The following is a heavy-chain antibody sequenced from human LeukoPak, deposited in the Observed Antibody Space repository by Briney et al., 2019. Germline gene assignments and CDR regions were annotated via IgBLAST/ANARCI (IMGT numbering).Heavy chain of an antibody. CDR3: ARGLSTTPNWFDP. Sequence: PGGSLRLSCAASGFTFSSFGMHWVRQAPGKGLEWVAFIRYDGSNKYYADSVKGRFTISRDNSKNTLYLQMNSLRVEDTAVYYCARGLSTTPNWFDPWGQGTLVTVSS. CDR1: GFTFSSFG. D-gene: IGHD2-2*01. V-gene: IGHV3-30*02. CDR2: IRYDGSNK. J-gene: IGHJ5*02.